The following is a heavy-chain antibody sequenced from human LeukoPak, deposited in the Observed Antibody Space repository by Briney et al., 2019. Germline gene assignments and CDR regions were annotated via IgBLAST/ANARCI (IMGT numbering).Heavy chain of an antibody. CDR3: AKGLGYCSGGSCYSPLYYYMDV. CDR2: ISGSGANT. CDR1: GFTFNGYA. J-gene: IGHJ6*03. Sequence: PGGSLRLSCAASGFTFNGYAMGWVRQAPGKGLEWVSSISGSGANTYYANSVKGRFTISRDNSKNTLYLQMNSLRAEDTAVYYCAKGLGYCSGGSCYSPLYYYMDVWGKGTTVTVSS. V-gene: IGHV3-23*01. D-gene: IGHD2-15*01.